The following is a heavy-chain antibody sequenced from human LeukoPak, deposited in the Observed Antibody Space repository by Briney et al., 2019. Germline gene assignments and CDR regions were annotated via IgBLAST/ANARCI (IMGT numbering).Heavy chain of an antibody. CDR2: IIPIFGTA. CDR3: ARDSHGYYYGSGSYPPGGYYYGMDV. D-gene: IGHD3-10*01. Sequence: EASVKVSCKASGGTFSSYAISWVRQAPGQGLEWMGGIIPIFGTANYAQKFQGRVTITADESTSTVYMELSSLRSEDTAVYYCARDSHGYYYGSGSYPPGGYYYGMDVWGKGTTVTVSS. CDR1: GGTFSSYA. V-gene: IGHV1-69*13. J-gene: IGHJ6*04.